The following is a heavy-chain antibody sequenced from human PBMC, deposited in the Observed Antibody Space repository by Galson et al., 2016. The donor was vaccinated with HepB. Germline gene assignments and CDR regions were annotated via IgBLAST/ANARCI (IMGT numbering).Heavy chain of an antibody. Sequence: SLRLSCAVSGFTFKAYYMTWVRQAPGKGLEWISFISNDGSSTDYGDTVKGRFTISRDNTKNSLYLQMNSMTDEETAVYYCARAMHWGQGTLVSGSS. J-gene: IGHJ4*02. CDR3: ARAMH. CDR1: GFTFKAYY. V-gene: IGHV3-11*06. CDR2: ISNDGSST.